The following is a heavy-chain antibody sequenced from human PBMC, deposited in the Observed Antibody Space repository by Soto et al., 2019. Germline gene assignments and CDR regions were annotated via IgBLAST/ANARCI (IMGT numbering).Heavy chain of an antibody. CDR1: GFTFSSYS. CDR3: ARSVRIAAAGTHFDY. D-gene: IGHD6-13*01. J-gene: IGHJ4*02. V-gene: IGHV3-48*02. Sequence: EVQLVESGGGLVQPGGSLRLSCAASGFTFSSYSMNWVRQAPGKGLEWVSYISSSSSTIYYADSVKGRFTISRDNAKNSLYLQMNSLRDEDTAVYYCARSVRIAAAGTHFDYWGQGTLVTVSS. CDR2: ISSSSSTI.